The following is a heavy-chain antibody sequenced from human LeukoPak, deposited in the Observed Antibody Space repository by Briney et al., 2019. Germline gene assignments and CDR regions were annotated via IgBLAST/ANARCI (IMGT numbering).Heavy chain of an antibody. CDR2: INHSGST. Sequence: SETLSLTCAVYGGSFSGYYWSWIRQPPGKGLEWIGEINHSGSTNYNPPLKSRVTISVDTSKNQFSLKLSSVTAADTAVYYCARAPEDGFYGSGSYADYWGQGTLVTVSS. CDR3: ARAPEDGFYGSGSYADY. V-gene: IGHV4-34*01. D-gene: IGHD3-10*01. CDR1: GGSFSGYY. J-gene: IGHJ4*02.